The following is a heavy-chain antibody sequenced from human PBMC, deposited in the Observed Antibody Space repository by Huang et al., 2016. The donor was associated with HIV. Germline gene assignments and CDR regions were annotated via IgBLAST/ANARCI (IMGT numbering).Heavy chain of an antibody. CDR2: SSALNGET. V-gene: IGHV1-18*01. Sequence: QAQLMQSGPEVKQPGASVKVSCKTSGYSFTDYGITWWRRALGQGPEWVGWSSALNGETEIAQRLDGRVTLTTDTSTSMAYMELRSLRFDDTAVYFWARDPKYHRIGYYRQRRGIDVWGQGTMVSVSS. D-gene: IGHD3-22*01. CDR1: GYSFTDYG. J-gene: IGHJ3*01. CDR3: ARDPKYHRIGYYRQRRGIDV.